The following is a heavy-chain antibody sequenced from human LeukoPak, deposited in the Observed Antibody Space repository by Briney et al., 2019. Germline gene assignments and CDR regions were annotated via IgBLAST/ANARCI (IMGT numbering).Heavy chain of an antibody. J-gene: IGHJ3*02. CDR1: GFTFTSSA. V-gene: IGHV1-58*02. D-gene: IGHD5-24*01. CDR3: AASHQRWLPRPLDAFDI. CDR2: IVVGSGNT. Sequence: SVKVSCKASGFTFTSSAMQWVRQARGQRLEWIGWIVVGSGNTNYAQKFQERVTITRDMSTSTAYMELSSLRSEDTAVYYCAASHQRWLPRPLDAFDIWGQGTMVTVPS.